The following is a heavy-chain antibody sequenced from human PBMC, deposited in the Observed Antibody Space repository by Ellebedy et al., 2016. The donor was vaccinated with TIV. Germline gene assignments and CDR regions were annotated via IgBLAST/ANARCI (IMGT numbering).Heavy chain of an antibody. J-gene: IGHJ4*02. CDR2: ISGGGSTT. CDR3: AKPARTDATDF. Sequence: GGSLRLXXVASGFTFSGYAMNWVRQAPGKGLEWVSAISGGGSTTYYTDSVKGRFTISRDNSKNVIYLQMNGLRAEDTAIYYCAKPARTDATDFWGQGTLVTVSS. D-gene: IGHD4-17*01. CDR1: GFTFSGYA. V-gene: IGHV3-23*01.